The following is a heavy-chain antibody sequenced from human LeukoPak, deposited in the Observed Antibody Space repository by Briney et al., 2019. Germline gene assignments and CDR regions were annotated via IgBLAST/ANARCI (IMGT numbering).Heavy chain of an antibody. CDR2: IYYSGST. CDR3: VRDLDDNGKDGWMDV. D-gene: IGHD4-17*01. J-gene: IGHJ4*02. CDR1: GGSISSYY. V-gene: IGHV4-59*01. Sequence: SETLSLTCAVSGGSISSYYWSWIRQPPGKGLEWIGYIYYSGSTNYNPSLKSRVTISVDTSKNQFSLKLSSVTAADTALYYCVRDLDDNGKDGWMDVWGQGILVTVSS.